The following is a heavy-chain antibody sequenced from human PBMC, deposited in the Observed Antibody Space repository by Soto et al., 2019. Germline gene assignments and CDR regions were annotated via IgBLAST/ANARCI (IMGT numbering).Heavy chain of an antibody. Sequence: GGSLRLSCAASRFTFSSYGMHWVRQAPRKGMEWVAVISYDGSNKYYANSVKGRFTISRDNSKNTLYLQMNSLRAEDTAVYYCAKDYYDSSGYYQNVFECWGQGTLVTVSS. D-gene: IGHD3-22*01. V-gene: IGHV3-30*18. CDR2: ISYDGSNK. CDR3: AKDYYDSSGYYQNVFEC. CDR1: RFTFSSYG. J-gene: IGHJ4*02.